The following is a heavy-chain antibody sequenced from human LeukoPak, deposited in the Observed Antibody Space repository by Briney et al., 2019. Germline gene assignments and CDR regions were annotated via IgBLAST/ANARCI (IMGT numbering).Heavy chain of an antibody. CDR2: ISTSGSTT. D-gene: IGHD3-10*02. V-gene: IGHV3-48*03. Sequence: GGSLRLSCAASGFTFSDYEINWVRQPPGKGLAGVSCISTSGSTTYYADSLKGRFTLSRDNAKHSLFLQMNALTAEDTAVYYWARGALHVFDYWGQGTPVTVSS. J-gene: IGHJ4*02. CDR1: GFTFSDYE. CDR3: ARGALHVFDY.